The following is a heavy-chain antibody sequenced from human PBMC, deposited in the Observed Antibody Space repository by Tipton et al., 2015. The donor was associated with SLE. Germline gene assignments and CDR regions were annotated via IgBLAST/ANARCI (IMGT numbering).Heavy chain of an antibody. D-gene: IGHD4-11*01. V-gene: IGHV4-34*01. J-gene: IGHJ6*02. Sequence: GLVKPSETLSLTCAVYGGSFSGYYWSWIRQPPGKGLEWIGEINHSGSTNYNPSLKSRVTISVDTSKNQFPLKLSSVTAADTAVYYCARFDYSKRWFYYYGMDVWGQGTTVTVSS. CDR1: GGSFSGYY. CDR3: ARFDYSKRWFYYYGMDV. CDR2: INHSGST.